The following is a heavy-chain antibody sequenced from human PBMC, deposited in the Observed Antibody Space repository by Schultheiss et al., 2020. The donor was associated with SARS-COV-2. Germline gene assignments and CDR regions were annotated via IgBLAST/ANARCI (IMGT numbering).Heavy chain of an antibody. V-gene: IGHV3-53*04. D-gene: IGHD6-13*01. CDR2: IYSGGST. CDR3: VKGVHTLSWHVDY. Sequence: GGSLRLSCAASGFTVSSNYMSWVRQAPGKGLEWVSVIYSGGSTYYADSVKGRFTISRHNSKNTLYLQMSSLRAEDTAVYYCVKGVHTLSWHVDYWGQGTLVTVSS. J-gene: IGHJ4*02. CDR1: GFTVSSNY.